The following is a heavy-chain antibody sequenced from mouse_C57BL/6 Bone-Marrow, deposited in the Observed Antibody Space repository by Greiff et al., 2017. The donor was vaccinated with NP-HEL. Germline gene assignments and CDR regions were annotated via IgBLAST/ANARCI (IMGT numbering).Heavy chain of an antibody. CDR2: IWCDDAK. CDR1: GFSLSTFGMG. V-gene: IGHV8-8*01. Sequence: QVTLKESGPGILQPSQTLSLTCSFSGFSLSTFGMGVGWIRQPSGKGLEWLAHIWCDDAKYYNPALKRRPTISKDTSKNQVILKIANVDTADTATYYCARIALFCAMDYWGQGTSVTVSS. CDR3: ARIALFCAMDY. J-gene: IGHJ4*01.